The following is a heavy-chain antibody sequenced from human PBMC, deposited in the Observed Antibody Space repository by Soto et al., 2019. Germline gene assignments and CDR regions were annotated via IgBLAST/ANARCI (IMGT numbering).Heavy chain of an antibody. CDR1: GLTFCSYA. D-gene: IGHD3-3*01. J-gene: IGHJ4*02. V-gene: IGHV3-23*01. CDR2: ISGSGGST. Sequence: AGSMRLSCAASGLTFCSYAMGWVRQAPGKGLEWVSAISGSGGSTYYADSVKGRFTISRDNSKNTLYLQKNRLRAEDTAVYYCARSQPATLSAHDFGSGCEDHYYLAYRGKGTLVTASS. CDR3: ARSQPATLSAHDFGSGCEDHYYLAY.